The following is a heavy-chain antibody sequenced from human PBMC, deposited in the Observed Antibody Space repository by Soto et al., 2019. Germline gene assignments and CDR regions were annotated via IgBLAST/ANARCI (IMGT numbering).Heavy chain of an antibody. D-gene: IGHD3-22*01. V-gene: IGHV3-21*01. CDR1: GFTLSTYS. Sequence: PGGSLRLSCAASGFTLSTYSMNWVRQAPGKGLEWVASISSRSNYIYYGDSVEGRFKISRDNAKNSLYLQMSSLRAADTAVYYCARELNYDSSAKGWFDPWGQGTLVTVSS. CDR3: ARELNYDSSAKGWFDP. J-gene: IGHJ5*02. CDR2: ISSRSNYI.